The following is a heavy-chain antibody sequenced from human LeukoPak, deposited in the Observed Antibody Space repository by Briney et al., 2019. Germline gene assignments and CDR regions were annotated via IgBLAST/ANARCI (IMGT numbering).Heavy chain of an antibody. CDR2: IYYSGST. CDR1: GGSISSSSYY. J-gene: IGHJ3*02. CDR3: ARVGLRSSSRLDDAFDI. Sequence: SETLSLTCTVSGGSISSSSYYWGWIRQPPGKGLEWIGSIYYSGSTYYNPSLKSRVTISVDTSKNQFSLKLSSVTAADTAVYYCARVGLRSSSRLDDAFDIWGQGTMVTVSS. D-gene: IGHD6-13*01. V-gene: IGHV4-39*07.